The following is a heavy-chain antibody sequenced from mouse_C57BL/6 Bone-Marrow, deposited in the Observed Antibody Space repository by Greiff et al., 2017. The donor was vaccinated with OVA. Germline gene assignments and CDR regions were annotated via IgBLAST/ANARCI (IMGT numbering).Heavy chain of an antibody. CDR1: GYTFTDYY. CDR3: ARRGPYYSNPWFAY. J-gene: IGHJ3*01. D-gene: IGHD2-5*01. Sequence: VQLQQSGPELVKPGASVKISCKASGYTFTDYYMNWVKQSHGKSLEWIGDINPNNGGTSYNQKFKGKATLTVDKSSSTAYMELRSLTSEDSAVYYCARRGPYYSNPWFAYWGQGTLVTVSA. CDR2: INPNNGGT. V-gene: IGHV1-26*01.